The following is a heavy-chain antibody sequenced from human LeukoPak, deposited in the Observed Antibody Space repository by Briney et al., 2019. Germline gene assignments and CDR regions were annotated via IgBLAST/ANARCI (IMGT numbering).Heavy chain of an antibody. CDR3: ARSVGSTSFNWFDP. V-gene: IGHV3-21*01. CDR2: ISSSSSYI. J-gene: IGHJ5*02. CDR1: GFTFSSYC. Sequence: GGSLRLSCAASGFTFSSYCMNWVRQAPGKGLEWVSSISSSSSYIYYADSVKGRFTISRDNAKNSLYLQMNSLRAEDTAVYYCARSVGSTSFNWFDPWGQGTLVTVSS. D-gene: IGHD2-2*01.